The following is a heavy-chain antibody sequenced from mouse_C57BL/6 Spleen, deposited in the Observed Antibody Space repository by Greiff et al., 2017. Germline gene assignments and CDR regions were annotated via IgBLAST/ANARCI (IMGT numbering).Heavy chain of an antibody. CDR2: IYPGSGST. J-gene: IGHJ4*01. CDR1: GYTFTSYW. D-gene: IGHD3-3*01. CDR3: ARRKGTDYAMDY. V-gene: IGHV1-55*01. Sequence: QVQLQQPGAELVKPVASVKMSCKASGYTFTSYWITWVKQRPGQGLEWIGDIYPGSGSTNYNEKFKSKATLTVDTSSSTAYMQLSSLTSEDSAVYYCARRKGTDYAMDYWGQGNSVTVSS.